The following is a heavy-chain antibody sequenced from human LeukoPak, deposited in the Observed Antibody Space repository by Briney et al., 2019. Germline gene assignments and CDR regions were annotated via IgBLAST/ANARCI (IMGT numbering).Heavy chain of an antibody. J-gene: IGHJ6*03. CDR3: ARDRDYYYYMDV. CDR2: ISAYNGNT. CDR1: GYTFTTYG. V-gene: IGHV1-18*01. Sequence: ASVKVSCKASGYTFTTYGISWVRQAPGQGLEWMGWISAYNGNTNYAQKLQGRVTMTTDTSTSTAYMELRSLRSDDTAVYYCARDRDYYYYMDVWGKGTTVTVSS.